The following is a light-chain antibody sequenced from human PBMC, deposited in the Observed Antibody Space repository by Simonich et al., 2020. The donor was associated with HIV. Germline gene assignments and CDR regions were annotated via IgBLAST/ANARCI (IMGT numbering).Light chain of an antibody. CDR3: QSYDSSNHGV. CDR1: SSDVGGYNY. CDR2: EVS. J-gene: IGLJ3*02. Sequence: QSALTQPPSASGSPGQSVTISCTGTSSDVGGYNYVSWYQQHPGKAPKLMIYEVSKLPSAVPDRCSGSKSGNTASLTVSGLKTEDEADYYCQSYDSSNHGVFGGGTKLTVL. V-gene: IGLV2-8*01.